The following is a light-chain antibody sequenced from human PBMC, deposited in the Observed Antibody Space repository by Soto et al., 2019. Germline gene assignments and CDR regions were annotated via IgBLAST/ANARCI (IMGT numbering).Light chain of an antibody. V-gene: IGKV3-20*01. CDR1: QSVSSNY. CDR2: GAS. J-gene: IGKJ1*01. Sequence: ESVLTQSPGTLSLSPGERATLSCRASQSVSSNYLAWYQQKPGQAPRLVMSGASNRAAGIPDRFDGGGSGTDFTLTISRLEPEDFAVYYCQQYDISPWTFGQGTKVDIK. CDR3: QQYDISPWT.